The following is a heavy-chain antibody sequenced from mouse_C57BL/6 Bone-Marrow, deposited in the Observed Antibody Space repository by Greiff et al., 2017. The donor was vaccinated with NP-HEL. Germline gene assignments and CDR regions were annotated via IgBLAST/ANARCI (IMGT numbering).Heavy chain of an antibody. V-gene: IGHV1-19*01. Sequence: DHYMHWVKQSHGKSLEWIGVIYPYNGGTSYNQKFKGKVTLTVDKSSSTAYMELNSLTSEDSAVYYCARSDYYGSPHYYAMDYWGQGTSVTVSS. D-gene: IGHD1-1*01. CDR2: IYPYNGGT. CDR1: DHY. J-gene: IGHJ4*01. CDR3: ARSDYYGSPHYYAMDY.